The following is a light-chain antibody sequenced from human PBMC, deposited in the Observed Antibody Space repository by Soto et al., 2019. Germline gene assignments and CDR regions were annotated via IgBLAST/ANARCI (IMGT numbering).Light chain of an antibody. Sequence: AVTLCFSHWERSTRSCRASQTVTSSHLAWYQQKPGQAPRLLIYGASSRAAGIPDRFRGTGSGTDFTLTINTLEPEDFAMYYCQQYGRTFGQGTMAAIK. J-gene: IGKJ1*01. V-gene: IGKV3-20*01. CDR1: QTVTSSH. CDR2: GAS. CDR3: QQYGRT.